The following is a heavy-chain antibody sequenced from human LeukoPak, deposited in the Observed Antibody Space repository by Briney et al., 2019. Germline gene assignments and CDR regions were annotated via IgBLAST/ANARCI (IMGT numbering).Heavy chain of an antibody. CDR2: ICHSGST. V-gene: IGHV4-31*03. CDR1: GGSISSGGYW. D-gene: IGHD3-22*01. CDR3: ARDAAYYYDSSGYYGWYFDL. Sequence: SETLSLTCTVSGGSISSGGYWWSWIRQHPGKGLEWIAYICHSGSTYYNPSLKSRADISVDTSKEQFSLTLSSVTAADTAVYYCARDAAYYYDSSGYYGWYFDLWGRGTLVTVSS. J-gene: IGHJ2*01.